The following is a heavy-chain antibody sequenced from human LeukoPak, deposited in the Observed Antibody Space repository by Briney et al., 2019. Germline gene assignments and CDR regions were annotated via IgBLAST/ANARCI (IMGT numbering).Heavy chain of an antibody. CDR3: ATDFYDST. V-gene: IGHV3-15*07. D-gene: IGHD3-22*01. CDR1: GFTFSNAW. CDR2: IRSNSDGGTI. Sequence: GGSLRLSCATSGFTFSNAWMNWVRQAPGEGLEWVGRIRSNSDGGTIDYAAPVKGRFTLSRDDSKTTLYLQMNSLQTEDTAVYCCATDFYDSTWGQGTLVTVSS. J-gene: IGHJ5*02.